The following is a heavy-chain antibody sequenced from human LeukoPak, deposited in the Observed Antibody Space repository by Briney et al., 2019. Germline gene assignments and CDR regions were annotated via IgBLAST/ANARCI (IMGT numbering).Heavy chain of an antibody. V-gene: IGHV3-30*18. D-gene: IGHD1-1*01. Sequence: GGSLRLSCAASGFTFSSYGMHWVRQAPGKGLEWVAVISYDGSNKYYADSVKGRFTISRDNSKNTLYLQMNSLRAEDTAVYYCAKVAHLDPLDYWGQGTLVTVSS. J-gene: IGHJ4*01. CDR1: GFTFSSYG. CDR2: ISYDGSNK. CDR3: AKVAHLDPLDY.